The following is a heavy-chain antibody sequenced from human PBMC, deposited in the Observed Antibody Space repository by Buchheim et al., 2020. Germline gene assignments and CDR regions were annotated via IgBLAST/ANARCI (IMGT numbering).Heavy chain of an antibody. CDR1: GFTFSDYY. Sequence: QVQLAESGGGLVKPGGSLRLSCAASGFTFSDYYMSWIRQAPGKGLEWVSYISSSGSTIYYADSVKGRFTISRDNAKNSLYLQMNSLRAEDTAVYYCARRLEVMAAAGVPDYYYYMDVWGKGTT. D-gene: IGHD6-13*01. CDR3: ARRLEVMAAAGVPDYYYYMDV. J-gene: IGHJ6*03. CDR2: ISSSGSTI. V-gene: IGHV3-11*01.